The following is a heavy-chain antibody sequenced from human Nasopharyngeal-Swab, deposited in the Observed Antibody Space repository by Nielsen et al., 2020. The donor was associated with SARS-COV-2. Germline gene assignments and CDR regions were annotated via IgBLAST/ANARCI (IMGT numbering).Heavy chain of an antibody. V-gene: IGHV3-33*01. D-gene: IGHD3-10*01. CDR1: GFTFSSYG. Sequence: GESLKISCAASGFTFSSYGMHWVRQAPGKGLEWVAVIWYDGSNKYYADSVKSRFTISRDNSKNTLYLQMNSLRAEDTAVYYCARDLRITMVQGVIRPETLGYWGQGTLVTVSS. CDR2: IWYDGSNK. J-gene: IGHJ4*02. CDR3: ARDLRITMVQGVIRPETLGY.